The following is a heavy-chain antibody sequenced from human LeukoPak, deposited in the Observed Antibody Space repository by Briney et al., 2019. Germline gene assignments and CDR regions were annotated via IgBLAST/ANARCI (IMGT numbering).Heavy chain of an antibody. CDR3: ARGGRYYGSGFDY. J-gene: IGHJ4*02. D-gene: IGHD3-10*01. CDR2: ISYDGSNK. V-gene: IGHV3-30*04. Sequence: GGSLRLSCAASGFTFSSYAVHWVRQAPGKGLEWVAVISYDGSNKYYADSVKGRFTISRDNSKNTLYLQVNGLRVEDTAVYYCARGGRYYGSGFDYWGQGTLVTVSS. CDR1: GFTFSSYA.